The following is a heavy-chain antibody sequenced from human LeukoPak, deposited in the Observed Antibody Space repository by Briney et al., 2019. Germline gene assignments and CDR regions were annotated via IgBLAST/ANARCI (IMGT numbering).Heavy chain of an antibody. Sequence: SETLYLTCTVSGGSISSFYWSWIRQPPGKGLEWIGYIYYSGSTNYNPSLKSRVTISVDTSKNQFSLKLSSVTAADTAIYYCAKYGSYHDYWGQGTLVTVSS. CDR2: IYYSGST. J-gene: IGHJ4*02. V-gene: IGHV4-59*01. CDR1: GGSISSFY. D-gene: IGHD1-26*01. CDR3: AKYGSYHDY.